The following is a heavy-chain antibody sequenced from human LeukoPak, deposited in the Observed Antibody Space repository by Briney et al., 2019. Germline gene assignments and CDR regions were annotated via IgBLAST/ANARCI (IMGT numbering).Heavy chain of an antibody. V-gene: IGHV3-33*01. J-gene: IGHJ4*02. CDR1: GFTFSGHG. D-gene: IGHD3-22*01. CDR3: ARGRVYYDSSGYYYY. Sequence: PGGSLRLSCAASGFTFSGHGMHWVRQAPGKGLEWVAGIWYDGSSEYYADSVKGRFTISRDNSKNTLYLQMNSLRAEDTAVYYCARGRVYYDSSGYYYYWGQGTLVTVSS. CDR2: IWYDGSSE.